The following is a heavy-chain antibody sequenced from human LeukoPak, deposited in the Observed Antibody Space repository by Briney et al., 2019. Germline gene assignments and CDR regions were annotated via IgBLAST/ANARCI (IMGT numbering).Heavy chain of an antibody. D-gene: IGHD2-2*01. CDR3: ARASRYCSSTSCWYWFDP. Sequence: GRSLRLSCAASGFTFSSYAMHWVRQAPGKGLEWVAVISYDGSNKYYADSVKGRFTISRDNSKSTLHLQMNSLRAEDTAVYYCARASRYCSSTSCWYWFDPWGQGTLVTVSS. CDR2: ISYDGSNK. CDR1: GFTFSSYA. J-gene: IGHJ5*02. V-gene: IGHV3-30*04.